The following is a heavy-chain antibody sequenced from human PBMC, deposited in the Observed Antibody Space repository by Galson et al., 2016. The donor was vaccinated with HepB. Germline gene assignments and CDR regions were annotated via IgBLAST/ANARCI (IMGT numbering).Heavy chain of an antibody. J-gene: IGHJ3*02. Sequence: SLRLSCAASGFTFSRIAMHWVRQAPGKGLKWVAVISYAGGSNYYADSVKGRFTISRDNSKNTLYLQMNSLRAEDSAVYYCARVIGGTLDALDTWGQGTMVTVSS. D-gene: IGHD2-21*01. CDR1: GFTFSRIA. V-gene: IGHV3-30*04. CDR2: ISYAGGSN. CDR3: ARVIGGTLDALDT.